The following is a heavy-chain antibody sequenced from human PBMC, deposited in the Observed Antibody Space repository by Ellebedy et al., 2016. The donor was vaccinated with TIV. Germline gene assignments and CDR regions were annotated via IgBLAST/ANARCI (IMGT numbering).Heavy chain of an antibody. CDR3: VRGGAAPHNRYFDF. CDR2: IKEDGSEE. V-gene: IGHV3-7*03. CDR1: GFTFSLNW. Sequence: GESLKISCAASGFTFSLNWMYWVRQAPGKGLEWVANIKEDGSEEYYVDSVKGRFTISRDNAKNSLYLQMNSLRAEDTAVYYCVRGGAAPHNRYFDFWGRGTLVTVSS. J-gene: IGHJ2*01. D-gene: IGHD1-14*01.